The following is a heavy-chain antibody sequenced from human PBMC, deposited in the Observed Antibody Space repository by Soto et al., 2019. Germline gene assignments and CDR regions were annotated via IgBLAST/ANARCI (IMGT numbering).Heavy chain of an antibody. CDR3: AKGGSSGWYFDY. CDR1: GFTFDDYT. J-gene: IGHJ4*02. CDR2: ISWDGGST. D-gene: IGHD6-19*01. Sequence: DVQLVESGGVVVQPGGSLRLSCAASGFTFDDYTMHWVRQAPGKGLEWVSLISWDGGSTYYADSVKGRFTISRDNSKNSLYLQMNSLRTEDTALYYCAKGGSSGWYFDYWGQGTLVTVSS. V-gene: IGHV3-43*01.